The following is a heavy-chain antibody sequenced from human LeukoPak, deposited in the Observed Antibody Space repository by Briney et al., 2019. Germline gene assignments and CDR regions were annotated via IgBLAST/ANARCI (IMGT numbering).Heavy chain of an antibody. Sequence: PGGSLRLSCAASGFTFSSYSMNWVRQAPGKGLEWVSSISSSSSYIYYADSVKGRFTISRDNAKNSLYLQMNSLRAEDTAVYYCASSYSSSSREFDYWGQGTLVTVSS. CDR3: ASSYSSSSREFDY. D-gene: IGHD6-6*01. V-gene: IGHV3-21*01. J-gene: IGHJ4*02. CDR2: ISSSSSYI. CDR1: GFTFSSYS.